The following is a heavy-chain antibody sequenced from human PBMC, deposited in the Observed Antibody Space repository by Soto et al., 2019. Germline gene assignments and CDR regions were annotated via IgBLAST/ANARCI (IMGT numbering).Heavy chain of an antibody. CDR3: AKTRAQGITAAGNY. Sequence: PGGSLRLSCAASGFTFGSYAMTWVRQAPGKGLEWVSGISGSGGSAYYADSVKGRFTISRDNSKNTLDLQMNSLRAEDTAIYYCAKTRAQGITAAGNYWGQGTLVTVSS. CDR1: GFTFGSYA. CDR2: ISGSGGSA. V-gene: IGHV3-23*01. J-gene: IGHJ4*02. D-gene: IGHD6-13*01.